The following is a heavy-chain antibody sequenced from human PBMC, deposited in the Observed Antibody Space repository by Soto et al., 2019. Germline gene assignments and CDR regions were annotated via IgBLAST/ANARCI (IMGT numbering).Heavy chain of an antibody. D-gene: IGHD2-2*02. Sequence: EVQLVESGGGLVQPGGSLRLSCAASGFTFSSYWMSWVRQAPGKGLEWVANIKQDGSEKYYVDSVKGRFTISRDNAKNSLYLQMNSLRAEDTAVYYCASDGCSSTSCYRNPRYYYYYGMDVWGQGTTVTVSS. V-gene: IGHV3-7*03. J-gene: IGHJ6*02. CDR3: ASDGCSSTSCYRNPRYYYYYGMDV. CDR1: GFTFSSYW. CDR2: IKQDGSEK.